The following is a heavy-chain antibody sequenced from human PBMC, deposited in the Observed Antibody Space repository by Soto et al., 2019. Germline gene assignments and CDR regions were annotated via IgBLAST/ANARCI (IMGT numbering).Heavy chain of an antibody. Sequence: ASETLSLTCIVSGGSVSNSRYHWGWVRQTSGKGLEWIGTTYYSGSRSFNPSLKSRLVMSVDTPKNHFSLTLSSVSAADSAVYFCLRRVNSRYASGNGIDYYLDSRGQGMLVTVSS. V-gene: IGHV4-39*02. D-gene: IGHD3-10*01. J-gene: IGHJ4*02. CDR3: LRRVNSRYASGNGIDYYLDS. CDR2: TYYSGSR. CDR1: GGSVSNSRYH.